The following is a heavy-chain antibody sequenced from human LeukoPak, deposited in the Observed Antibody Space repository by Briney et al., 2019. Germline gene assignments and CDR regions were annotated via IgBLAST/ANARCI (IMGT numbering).Heavy chain of an antibody. Sequence: SQTLSLTCAISGDSVSSNSVTWNWIRQSPPRGLEWLGRTYYRSTWYNDYAVSVRGRITVNPDTSKNQFSLHLNSVTPEDTAVYYCARRLTQYDCFDPWGQGILVTVSS. CDR3: ARRLTQYDCFDP. J-gene: IGHJ5*02. V-gene: IGHV6-1*01. CDR1: GDSVSSNSVT. CDR2: TYYRSTWYN. D-gene: IGHD2-2*01.